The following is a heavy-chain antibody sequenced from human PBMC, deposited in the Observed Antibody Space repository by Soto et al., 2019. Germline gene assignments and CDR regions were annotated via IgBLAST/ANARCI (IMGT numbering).Heavy chain of an antibody. V-gene: IGHV4-59*11. D-gene: IGHD3-9*01. CDR3: DRITTDYTGYKWFDP. Sequence: ILSPTRTVVCGYIVSLCGRRILQPPLKGLEWIGHIYYIGCTSYNPYLKSRVNISVDKSKDQFSLKLSSVTAADTVVYFCDRITTDYTGYKWFDPLGQGTLVTVPS. J-gene: IGHJ5*02. CDR1: CGYIVSLC. CDR2: IYYIGCT.